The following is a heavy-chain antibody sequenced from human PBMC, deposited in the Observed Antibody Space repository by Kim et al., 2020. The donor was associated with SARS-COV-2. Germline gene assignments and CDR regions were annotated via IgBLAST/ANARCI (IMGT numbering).Heavy chain of an antibody. J-gene: IGHJ6*02. CDR2: ISYDGSNK. D-gene: IGHD2-2*01. CDR1: GFTFSSYG. V-gene: IGHV3-30*18. CDR3: AKDANTDCSSTSCHYTPRLGYYYYGMDV. Sequence: GGSLRLSCAASGFTFSSYGMHWVRQAPGKGLEWVAVISYDGSNKYYADSVKGRFTISRDNSKNTLYLQMNSLRAEDTAVYYCAKDANTDCSSTSCHYTPRLGYYYYGMDVWGQGTTVTVSS.